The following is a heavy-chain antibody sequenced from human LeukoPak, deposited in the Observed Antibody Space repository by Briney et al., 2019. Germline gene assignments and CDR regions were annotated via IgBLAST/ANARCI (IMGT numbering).Heavy chain of an antibody. CDR1: GFTFSNYA. V-gene: IGHV3-23*01. CDR2: ISGNGGGT. D-gene: IGHD4-17*01. CDR3: AKSMATVTRGYYYYGMDV. J-gene: IGHJ6*04. Sequence: GVLRLSCAASGFTFSNYAMSWVRQAPGKGLEWVSVISGNGGGTLYADSVEGWFTISRDNSKTTLSLQMNSLRAEDTAVYYCAKSMATVTRGYYYYGMDVWGKGTTVTVSS.